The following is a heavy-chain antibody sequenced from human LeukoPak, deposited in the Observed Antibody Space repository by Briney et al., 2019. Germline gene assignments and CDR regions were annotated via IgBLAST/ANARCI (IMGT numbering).Heavy chain of an antibody. V-gene: IGHV3-7*01. Sequence: GGSLRLSWAASGFTFTNYGIHWVRQAPGRGLDGVATIKQDGILKHYVDSVKGRFTISRDNAGDSLHLQMDSLRVEDTAVYYCARLGGETTRFDLWGQGALVTVSS. CDR2: IKQDGILK. CDR3: ARLGGETTRFDL. D-gene: IGHD3-16*01. J-gene: IGHJ4*02. CDR1: GFTFTNYG.